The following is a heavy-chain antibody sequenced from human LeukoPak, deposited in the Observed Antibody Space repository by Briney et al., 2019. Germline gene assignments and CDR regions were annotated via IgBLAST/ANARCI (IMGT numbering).Heavy chain of an antibody. J-gene: IGHJ4*02. CDR1: GFTFSSYA. CDR2: IYSGGYSGGGP. V-gene: IGHV3-23*01. CDR3: ARDVYGDGYNFFDY. Sequence: GGPLRLSCAASGFTFSSYAMNWVRQAPGKGLEWVSVIYSGGYSGGGPFYADSVKGRFTTSSDSSKNTLFLQMNSLRAEDTAVYDCARDVYGDGYNFFDYWGLGILVTVSS. D-gene: IGHD5-24*01.